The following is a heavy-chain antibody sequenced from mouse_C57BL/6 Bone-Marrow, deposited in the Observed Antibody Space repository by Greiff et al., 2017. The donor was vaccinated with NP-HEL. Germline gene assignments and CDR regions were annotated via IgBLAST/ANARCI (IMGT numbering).Heavy chain of an antibody. D-gene: IGHD1-2*01. CDR3: AKLLRPYAMDY. CDR1: GYTFTSYW. V-gene: IGHV1-59*01. Sequence: QVQLQQPGAELVRPGTSAKLSCKASGYTFTSYWMHWVKQRPGQGLEWIGVIDPSDSYTNYNQQFKGKATLTVDTTSSTAYMQLSSQTSEVSAVYYCAKLLRPYAMDYWGQGTSVTVSS. J-gene: IGHJ4*01. CDR2: IDPSDSYT.